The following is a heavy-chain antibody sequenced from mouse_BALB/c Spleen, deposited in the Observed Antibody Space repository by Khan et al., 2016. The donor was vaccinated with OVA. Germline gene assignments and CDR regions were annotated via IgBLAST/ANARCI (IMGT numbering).Heavy chain of an antibody. V-gene: IGHV1S56*01. CDR2: IFPGNVNT. CDR3: AREDYFVGDAMDY. J-gene: IGHJ4*01. Sequence: QVRLQQSGPDLVKPGTSVRISCKASGYTFTTYYIHWVKQRPGQGLEWIGWIFPGNVNTKYNEKFKGKATLTADKSSSTAHMQFSSLTSEDSAVYWCAREDYFVGDAMDYWGQGSSVTVSS. CDR1: GYTFTTYY. D-gene: IGHD1-1*01.